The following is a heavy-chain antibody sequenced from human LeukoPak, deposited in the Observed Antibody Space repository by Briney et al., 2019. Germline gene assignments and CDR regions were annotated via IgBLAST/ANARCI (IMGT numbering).Heavy chain of an antibody. V-gene: IGHV1-18*01. CDR1: GYTFTSYG. D-gene: IGHD3-16*01. CDR3: ARESGSYLWRSWLNP. J-gene: IGHJ5*02. CDR2: ISAYNGNT. Sequence: ASVKVSCKASGYTFTSYGISWVRQAPGQGLEWMGWISAYNGNTNYAQKLQGRVTMTTDTSTSTAYMELRSLRSDDTAVYYCARESGSYLWRSWLNPWGQGTLVTVSS.